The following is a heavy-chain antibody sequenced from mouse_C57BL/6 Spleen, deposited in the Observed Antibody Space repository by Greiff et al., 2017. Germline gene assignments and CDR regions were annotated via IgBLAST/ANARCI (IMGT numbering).Heavy chain of an antibody. D-gene: IGHD6-5*01. CDR1: GYTFTSYW. Sequence: QVQLQQSGAELVRPGTSVKLSCKASGYTFTSYWMHWVKQRPGQGLEWIGVIDPSDSYTNYNQKFKGKATLTVDTSSSTAYMQLSSLTSEDSAVYYCVRNCAYAVVGSRGLSTPLPVSS. V-gene: IGHV1-59*01. CDR2: IDPSDSYT. CDR3: VRNCAYAVVGS. J-gene: IGHJ2*01.